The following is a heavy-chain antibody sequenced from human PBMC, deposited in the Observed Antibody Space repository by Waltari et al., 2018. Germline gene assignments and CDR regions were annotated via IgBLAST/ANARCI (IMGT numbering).Heavy chain of an antibody. Sequence: QLQLQESGPGLVKPSETLSLTCTVSGGSISSSSYYWGWLRQPPGKGLEWIGSIYYSGSTYYNPSLKSRVTISVDTSKNQFSLKLSSVTAADTAVYYCARHRKQQPIDYWGQGTLVTVSS. CDR1: GGSISSSSYY. V-gene: IGHV4-39*01. J-gene: IGHJ4*02. CDR3: ARHRKQQPIDY. D-gene: IGHD6-13*01. CDR2: IYYSGST.